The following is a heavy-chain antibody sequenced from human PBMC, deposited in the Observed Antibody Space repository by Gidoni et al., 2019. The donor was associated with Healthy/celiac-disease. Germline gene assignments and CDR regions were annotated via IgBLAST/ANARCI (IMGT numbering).Heavy chain of an antibody. Sequence: EVQLVESGVGLVQPGRSLRLFCAASGFTFDDYAMHWVRPAPGKGLEWVSGISWNSGSIGYADSVKGRFTISRDNAKNSLYLQMNSLRAEDTALYYCAKDQFGSEGTLAAFDIWGQGTMVTVSS. CDR1: GFTFDDYA. CDR3: AKDQFGSEGTLAAFDI. CDR2: ISWNSGSI. V-gene: IGHV3-9*01. J-gene: IGHJ3*02. D-gene: IGHD1-26*01.